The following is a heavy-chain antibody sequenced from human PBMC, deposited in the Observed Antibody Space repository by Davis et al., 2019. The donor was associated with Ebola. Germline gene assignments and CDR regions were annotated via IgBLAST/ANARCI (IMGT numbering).Heavy chain of an antibody. J-gene: IGHJ4*02. CDR1: GFTFDDYA. CDR3: ARDRGLQLNSDY. CDR2: ISWNSGTI. Sequence: SLKISCAASGFTFDDYAMHWVRQAPGKGLEWVSGISWNSGTIGYADSVKGRFTISRDNAKNSLYLQMNSLRAEDTAVYYCARDRGLQLNSDYWGQGTLVTVSS. D-gene: IGHD3-16*01. V-gene: IGHV3-9*01.